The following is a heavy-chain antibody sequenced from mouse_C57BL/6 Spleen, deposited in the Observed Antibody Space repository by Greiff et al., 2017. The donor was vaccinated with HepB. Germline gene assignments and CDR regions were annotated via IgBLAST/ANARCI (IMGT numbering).Heavy chain of an antibody. Sequence: VHVKQSGPELVKPGASVKISCKASGYSFTDYNMNWVKQSNGKSLEWIGVINPNYGTTSYNQKFKGKATLTVDQSSSTAYMQLNSLTSEDSAVYYCARGEFITTVVATYWYFDVWGTGTTVTVSS. CDR3: ARGEFITTVVATYWYFDV. V-gene: IGHV1-39*01. CDR2: INPNYGTT. CDR1: GYSFTDYN. D-gene: IGHD1-1*01. J-gene: IGHJ1*03.